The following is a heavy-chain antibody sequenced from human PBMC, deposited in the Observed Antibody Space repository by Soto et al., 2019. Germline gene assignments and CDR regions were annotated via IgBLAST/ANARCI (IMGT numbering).Heavy chain of an antibody. D-gene: IGHD3-9*01. CDR1: GGPISNYY. CDR2: IYYSGST. Sequence: SETLSLTCTVSGGPISNYYWSWIRQPPGKGLEYIGYIYYSGSTNYNPSLKSRVTISVDTSKNQFSLKLNSVTAADTAVYYCARHRTGLDSWGQGTLVTVSS. V-gene: IGHV4-59*08. J-gene: IGHJ4*02. CDR3: ARHRTGLDS.